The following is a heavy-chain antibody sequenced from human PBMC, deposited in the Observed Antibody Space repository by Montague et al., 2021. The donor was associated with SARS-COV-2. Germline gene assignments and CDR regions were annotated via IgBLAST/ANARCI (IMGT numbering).Heavy chain of an antibody. D-gene: IGHD4-17*01. V-gene: IGHV6-1*01. CDR3: VRDTGSAQAGFDD. CDR1: GDSVCGDAPA. Sequence: CAISGDSVCGDAPAWNWDKHSPSRHLGWLLITSFRSKWTSDYATSVEGRIGIDPDTSKNQFFLHLRSVTPEDTGVYYCVRDTGSAQAGFDDWGQGTLGTVSS. J-gene: IGHJ4*02. CDR2: TSFRSKWTS.